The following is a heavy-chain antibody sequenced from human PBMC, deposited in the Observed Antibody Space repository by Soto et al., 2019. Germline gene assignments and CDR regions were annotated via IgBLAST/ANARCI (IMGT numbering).Heavy chain of an antibody. CDR2: IYYAGST. CDR1: GGSMISYY. V-gene: IGHV4-59*08. Sequence: SETLSLTCTASGGSMISYYWSWIRQPPGRGLEWIGFIYYAGSTKYNPSLNSRVTISVDTSKNQFSLTVTSVTAADTAVYYCVRRIVATETFDYWGQGTLVTVSS. D-gene: IGHD5-12*01. J-gene: IGHJ4*02. CDR3: VRRIVATETFDY.